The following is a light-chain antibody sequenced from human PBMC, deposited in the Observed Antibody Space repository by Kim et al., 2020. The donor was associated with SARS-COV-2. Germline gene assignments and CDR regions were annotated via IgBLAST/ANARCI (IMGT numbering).Light chain of an antibody. Sequence: QSALTQPRSVSGSPTQSATISCTGTSSDVGGYSYVSWYQQHPGKAPKVMIYAVTKRPSGVPDRFSGSKSGNTASLTISGLQAEDEADYYCCSYAGRSTWVFGGGTKLTVL. J-gene: IGLJ3*02. CDR2: AVT. CDR3: CSYAGRSTWV. CDR1: SSDVGGYSY. V-gene: IGLV2-11*01.